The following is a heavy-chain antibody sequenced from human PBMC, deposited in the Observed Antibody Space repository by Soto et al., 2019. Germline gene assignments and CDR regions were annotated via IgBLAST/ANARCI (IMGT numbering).Heavy chain of an antibody. J-gene: IGHJ2*01. CDR2: IYPGDSDT. CDR1: GYSFTSYW. Sequence: GESLKISCKGSGYSFTSYWIGWVRQMPGKGLEWMGIIYPGDSDTRYSPSFQGQVTISADKSISTAYLQWSSLKASDTAMYYCARHGEVVGDVRGNWYFDLWGRGTLVTVSS. D-gene: IGHD2-21*02. CDR3: ARHGEVVGDVRGNWYFDL. V-gene: IGHV5-51*01.